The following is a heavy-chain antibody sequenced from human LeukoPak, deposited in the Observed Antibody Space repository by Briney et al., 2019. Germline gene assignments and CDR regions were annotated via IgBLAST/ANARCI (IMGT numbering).Heavy chain of an antibody. CDR2: INSDGSST. J-gene: IGHJ4*02. D-gene: IGHD6-19*01. V-gene: IGHV3-74*01. CDR3: AAKKAGWYYFNY. CDR1: GFTFSRYW. Sequence: GGSLRLSXAASGFTFSRYWMHWVRQAPGKGLVWVSRINSDGSSTSYADSVKGRFTISRDNAKNTLYLQMNSLRAEDTAVYYCAAKKAGWYYFNYWGQGTLVTVSS.